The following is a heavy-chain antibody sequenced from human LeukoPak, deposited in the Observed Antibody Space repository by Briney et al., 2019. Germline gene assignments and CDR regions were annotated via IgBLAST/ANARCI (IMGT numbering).Heavy chain of an antibody. V-gene: IGHV3-23*01. CDR1: GFTFSSYA. CDR2: FTGSGDKT. J-gene: IGHJ4*02. CDR3: AKDRGSGWFTDFDY. Sequence: GGSLRLSCAASGFTFSSYAMSWVRQTPGRGLEWVSAFTGSGDKTYYADSVKGRFTISRDNSKNTLHLQMNRLRAEGTALYYCAKDRGSGWFTDFDYWGQGTLVTVSS. D-gene: IGHD6-19*01.